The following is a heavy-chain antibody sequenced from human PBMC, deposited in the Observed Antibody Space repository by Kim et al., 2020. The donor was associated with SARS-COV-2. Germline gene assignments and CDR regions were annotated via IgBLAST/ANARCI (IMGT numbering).Heavy chain of an antibody. CDR2: IYYSGST. Sequence: SETLSLTCTVSGGSITSSNYYWVWIRQPPGVGLEWIGSIYYSGSTYYNPSLQTRVTISVDTSKNQFSLKLSSMTATDTAMYYCAGQLRFFDWSQRLNWFDPRGQGTLVTVSS. V-gene: IGHV4-39*01. D-gene: IGHD3-9*01. CDR3: AGQLRFFDWSQRLNWFDP. CDR1: GGSITSSNYY. J-gene: IGHJ5*02.